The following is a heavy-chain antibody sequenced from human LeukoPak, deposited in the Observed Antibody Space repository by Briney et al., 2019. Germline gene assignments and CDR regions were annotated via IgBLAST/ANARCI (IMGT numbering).Heavy chain of an antibody. CDR2: IYYSGST. CDR1: GGSISSYY. J-gene: IGHJ3*02. Sequence: SETLSLTCTVSGGSISSYYWSWIRQPPGKGLEWIGYIYYSGSTNYNPSLKSRVTISVDTSKNQFSLKLSSVTAADTAVYYCARGRSGYYAFDIWGQGTMITVSS. V-gene: IGHV4-59*01. D-gene: IGHD3-22*01. CDR3: ARGRSGYYAFDI.